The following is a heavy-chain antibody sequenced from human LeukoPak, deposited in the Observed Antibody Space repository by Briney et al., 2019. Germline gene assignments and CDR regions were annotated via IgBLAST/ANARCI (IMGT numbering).Heavy chain of an antibody. CDR3: ASTYYDYVWGSYPDY. D-gene: IGHD3-16*02. CDR1: GFTFSSYA. Sequence: GGSLRLSCAASGFTFSSYAMSWVRQAPGKGLEWVSAISGSGGSTYYADSVKGRFTISRDNPKNTLYLQMNSLRAEDTAVYYCASTYYDYVWGSYPDYWGQGTLVTVSS. V-gene: IGHV3-23*01. J-gene: IGHJ4*02. CDR2: ISGSGGST.